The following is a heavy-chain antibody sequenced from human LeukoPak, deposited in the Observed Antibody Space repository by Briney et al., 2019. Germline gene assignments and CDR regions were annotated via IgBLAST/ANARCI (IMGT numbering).Heavy chain of an antibody. CDR1: GGSISSYY. CDR2: IYYSGST. CDR3: ARQITMVRGVITDY. V-gene: IGHV4-59*08. D-gene: IGHD3-10*01. J-gene: IGHJ4*02. Sequence: PSETLSLTCTVSGGSISSYYWSWIRQPPGKGLERIGYIYYSGSTNHNPSLKSRVTISVDTSKNQFSLKLSSVTAADTAVYYCARQITMVRGVITDYWGQGTLVTVSS.